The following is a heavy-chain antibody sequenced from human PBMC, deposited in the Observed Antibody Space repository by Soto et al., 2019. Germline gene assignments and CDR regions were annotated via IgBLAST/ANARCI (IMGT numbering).Heavy chain of an antibody. V-gene: IGHV5-51*01. CDR1: GYSFTSYW. J-gene: IGHJ6*02. CDR3: ARISGLRTYYDYSMDV. D-gene: IGHD3-10*01. Sequence: LGESLKISCKGSGYSFTSYWIGWVRQMPGKGLEWMGIIYPGDSDTRYSPSFQGQVTISADKSISTAYLQWSSLKDSDTAMYYCARISGLRTYYDYSMDVWGQGTTVTVSS. CDR2: IYPGDSDT.